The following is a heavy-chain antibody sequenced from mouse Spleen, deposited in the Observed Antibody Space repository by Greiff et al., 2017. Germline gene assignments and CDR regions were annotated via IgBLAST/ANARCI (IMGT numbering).Heavy chain of an antibody. J-gene: IGHJ3*01. CDR1: GFTFSSYA. Sequence: EVQVVESGGGLVKLGGSLKLSCAASGFTFSSYAMSWVRQTPEKRLEWVATISSGGGNTYYPDSVKGRFTISRDNAKNTLYLQMSSLKSEDTAMYYCARHSYGNYLAWFAYWGQGTLVTVSA. CDR2: ISSGGGNT. CDR3: ARHSYGNYLAWFAY. D-gene: IGHD2-10*02. V-gene: IGHV5-9-3*01.